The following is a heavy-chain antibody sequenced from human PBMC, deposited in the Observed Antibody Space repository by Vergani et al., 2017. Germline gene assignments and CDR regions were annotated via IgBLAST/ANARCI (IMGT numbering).Heavy chain of an antibody. D-gene: IGHD6-6*01. J-gene: IGHJ3*02. CDR3: ATHGIAARGDAFDI. Sequence: QVQLVQSGAEVKKPGSSVKVSCKASGGTFSSYAISWVRQAPGQGLEWMGRIIPILGIANYAQKFQGRVTITADKSTSTAYMELSSLRSEDTAVYYCATHGIAARGDAFDIWGQGTMVTVSS. CDR2: IIPILGIA. CDR1: GGTFSSYA. V-gene: IGHV1-69*04.